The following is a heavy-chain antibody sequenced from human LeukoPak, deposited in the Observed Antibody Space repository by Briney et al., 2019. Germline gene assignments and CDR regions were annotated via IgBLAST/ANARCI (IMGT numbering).Heavy chain of an antibody. J-gene: IGHJ6*02. Sequence: PSETLSLTCTVSGGSISSYYWSWIRQPPGKGLEWIGYIYYSGSTNYNPSLKSRVTISVDTSKNQFSLKLSSVTAADTAVYYCARGDTAMVGYYYYGMDVWGQGTTVTVSS. CDR2: IYYSGST. CDR3: ARGDTAMVGYYYYGMDV. CDR1: GGSISSYY. V-gene: IGHV4-59*01. D-gene: IGHD5-18*01.